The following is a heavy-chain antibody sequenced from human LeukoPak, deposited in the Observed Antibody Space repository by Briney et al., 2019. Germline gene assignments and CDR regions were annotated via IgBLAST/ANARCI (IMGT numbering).Heavy chain of an antibody. V-gene: IGHV4-38-2*02. J-gene: IGHJ4*02. CDR1: GYSISSGYY. CDR3: ASFPPLVIMGRDY. Sequence: SETLSLTCTVSGYSISSGYYWGWIRPPPGKGLEWIGSIYHSGSTYYNPSLKSRVTISVDTSKNQFSLKLSSVTAADTAVYYCASFPPLVIMGRDYWGQGTLVTVSS. D-gene: IGHD3-9*01. CDR2: IYHSGST.